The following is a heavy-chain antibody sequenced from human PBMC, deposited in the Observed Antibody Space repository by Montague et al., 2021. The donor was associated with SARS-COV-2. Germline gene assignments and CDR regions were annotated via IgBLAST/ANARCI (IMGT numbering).Heavy chain of an antibody. CDR1: GGSFSGYY. D-gene: IGHD2-2*02. J-gene: IGHJ5*01. V-gene: IGHV4-34*01. CDR3: ARLTLGYCSMSNCYSDWVDP. Sequence: SETLSLTCAVYGGSFSGYYWSWIRQPPGKGLEWIGEINHSGSTNYNPSLKSRVTISVDTSKNQFSLKLRSVTAADTAVYYCARLTLGYCSMSNCYSDWVDPWGQGTLVTVSS. CDR2: INHSGST.